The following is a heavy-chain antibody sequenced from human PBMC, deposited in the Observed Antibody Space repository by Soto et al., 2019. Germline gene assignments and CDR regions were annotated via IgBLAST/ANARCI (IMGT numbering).Heavy chain of an antibody. J-gene: IGHJ4*02. CDR2: IYYTGST. D-gene: IGHD2-15*01. CDR3: VSHMAVAEGY. Sequence: QVQLQESGPGLVKPSETLSLTCSVSGGSISRSTYFWGWIRQPPGKGLEWIGSIYYTGSTHYNPSLRSRVTISVDTSKNQFSLTLSSVIAADTAVYYCVSHMAVAEGYWGQGTLVTVSS. CDR1: GGSISRSTYF. V-gene: IGHV4-39*01.